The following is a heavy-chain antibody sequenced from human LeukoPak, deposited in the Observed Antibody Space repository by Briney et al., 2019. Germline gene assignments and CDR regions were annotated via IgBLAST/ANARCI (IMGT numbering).Heavy chain of an antibody. D-gene: IGHD2-15*01. CDR3: AKGRRFTVVVAATCDY. Sequence: SGGSLGLSCAASGFTFSSYGMSWVRQAPGKGLEWVSAISGSGGSTYYADSVKGRFTISRDNSKNTLYLQMNSLRAEDTAVYYCAKGRRFTVVVAATCDYWGQGTLVTVSS. CDR2: ISGSGGST. J-gene: IGHJ4*02. V-gene: IGHV3-23*01. CDR1: GFTFSSYG.